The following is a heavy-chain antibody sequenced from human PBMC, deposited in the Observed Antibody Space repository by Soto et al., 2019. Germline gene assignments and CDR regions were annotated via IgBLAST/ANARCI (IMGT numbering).Heavy chain of an antibody. CDR2: IYYSGST. Sequence: SETLSFTCTVSGGSISSGGYYWSWIRQHPGKGLEWIGYIYYSGSTYYNPSLKSRVTISVDTSKNQFSLKLSSVTAADTAVYYCARDQPTGNYYGSGSYPYWGQGTLVTVSS. V-gene: IGHV4-31*03. CDR3: ARDQPTGNYYGSGSYPY. CDR1: GGSISSGGYY. J-gene: IGHJ4*02. D-gene: IGHD3-10*01.